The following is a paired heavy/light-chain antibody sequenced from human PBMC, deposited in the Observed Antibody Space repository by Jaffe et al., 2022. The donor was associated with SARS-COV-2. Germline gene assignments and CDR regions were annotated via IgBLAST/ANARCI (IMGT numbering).Heavy chain of an antibody. Sequence: QLQESGPGLVKPSETLSLTCSVSGGSITTYSYYYSWIRQPPGKGLEWIGSMYYSGNTYYDPSLKSRATIYKDRSKNQFSLRLSSATAADTAVYYCAAISGSFSNYWGPGVLVTVPS. D-gene: IGHD3-22*01. CDR3: AAISGSFSNY. J-gene: IGHJ4*02. CDR2: MYYSGNT. V-gene: IGHV4-39*01. CDR1: GGSITTYSYY.
Light chain of an antibody. J-gene: IGKJ2*01. CDR1: QSVTGNT. CDR3: QQYGRTPPYT. Sequence: EVVLTQSPATLSVSPGEWATLSCRASQSVTGNTLAWYQQKSGQAPRLLIYDASIRAKGVPDRFSGSGSGTDFTLTISRLEPDDFAVYYCQQYGRTPPYTFGQGTKLEI. CDR2: DAS. V-gene: IGKV3-20*01.